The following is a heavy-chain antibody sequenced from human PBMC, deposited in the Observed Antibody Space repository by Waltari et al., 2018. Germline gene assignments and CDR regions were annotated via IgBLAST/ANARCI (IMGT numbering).Heavy chain of an antibody. J-gene: IGHJ5*02. D-gene: IGHD6-19*01. CDR3: ARRISSGWTSNWLDP. CDR2: ISAANST. Sequence: EERLLESGGGLVQPGGSLRLSCAASGFTFSTYARCWVRQAPGKWLEWVSRISAANSTYYADSVKDRFSISRDNSKNTVYLQMNSLTADDTAIYYCARRISSGWTSNWLDPWGQGTLVSVSS. V-gene: IGHV3-23*01. CDR1: GFTFSTYA.